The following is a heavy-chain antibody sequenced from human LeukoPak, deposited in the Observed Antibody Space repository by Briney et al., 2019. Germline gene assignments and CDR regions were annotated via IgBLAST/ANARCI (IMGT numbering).Heavy chain of an antibody. CDR3: ATLDTGADDAFDT. V-gene: IGHV4-39*07. J-gene: IGHJ3*02. CDR1: GGSITSSSHY. Sequence: SETLSLTCTVSGGSITSSSHYWGWIRQPPGKGLEWIGSIYYSGDTYYNPSLKSRVTISVDTSKSQFSLKLSSVTAADTAVYYCATLDTGADDAFDTWGQGTMVTVSS. CDR2: IYYSGDT. D-gene: IGHD7-27*01.